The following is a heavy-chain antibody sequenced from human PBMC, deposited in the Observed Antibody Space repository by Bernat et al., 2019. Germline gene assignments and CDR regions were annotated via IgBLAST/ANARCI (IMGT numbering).Heavy chain of an antibody. D-gene: IGHD6-6*01. CDR3: ARDISSSPDYYYYDYMDV. CDR1: GYTFTSYA. Sequence: QVQLVQSGSELKKPGASAKVSCKASGYTFTSYAMNWVRQAPGQGLEWMGWINTNTGNPTYAQGFTGRFVFSLDTSVSTAYLQISSLKAEDTAVYYCARDISSSPDYYYYDYMDVWGKGPTVTVSS. J-gene: IGHJ6*03. V-gene: IGHV7-4-1*02. CDR2: INTNTGNP.